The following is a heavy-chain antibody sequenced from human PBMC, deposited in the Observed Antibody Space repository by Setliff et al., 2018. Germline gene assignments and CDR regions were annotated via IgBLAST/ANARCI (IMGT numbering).Heavy chain of an antibody. CDR1: GFTFSSYS. Sequence: PGGSLRLSCAASGFTFSSYSMNWVRQAPGKGLEWVSSISSSSSYIYYADSVKGRFTISRDNAKNSLYLQMNSLRAEDTAVYYCARISGNDDILTGLYDYWGQGTLVTVSS. D-gene: IGHD3-9*01. J-gene: IGHJ4*02. CDR3: ARISGNDDILTGLYDY. V-gene: IGHV3-21*01. CDR2: ISSSSSYI.